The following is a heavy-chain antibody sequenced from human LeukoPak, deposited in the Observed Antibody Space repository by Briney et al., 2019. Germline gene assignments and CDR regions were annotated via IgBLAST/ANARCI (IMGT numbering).Heavy chain of an antibody. CDR2: MNPNSGNT. CDR1: GYTFTSYD. D-gene: IGHD6-19*01. V-gene: IGHV1-8*01. J-gene: IGHJ4*02. CDR3: ARDPWYSSGWEDY. Sequence: ASVKVSCKASGYTFTSYDINWVRQAPGKGLEGMGWMNPNSGNTDYAQKFKGRVTMTRNTPKRTAYLELSSLRSEDTAVYYCARDPWYSSGWEDYWGQGTLVTVSS.